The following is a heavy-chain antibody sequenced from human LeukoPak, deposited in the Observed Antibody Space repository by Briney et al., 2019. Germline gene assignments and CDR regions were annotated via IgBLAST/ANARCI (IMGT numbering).Heavy chain of an antibody. CDR2: MNPNSGNT. J-gene: IGHJ5*02. CDR1: GYTFTSYD. Sequence: EASVKVSCKASGYTFTSYDINWVRQATGQGLEWMGWMNPNSGNTGYAQKFQGRVTMTRDTSISTAYMELSRLRSDDTAVYYCARAGLRAANWFDPWGQGTLVTVSS. D-gene: IGHD5-12*01. V-gene: IGHV1-8*01. CDR3: ARAGLRAANWFDP.